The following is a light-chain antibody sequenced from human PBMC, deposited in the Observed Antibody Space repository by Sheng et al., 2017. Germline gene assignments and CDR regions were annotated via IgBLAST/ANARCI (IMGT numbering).Light chain of an antibody. CDR1: QDIDSS. CDR3: QQYNSNSRM. Sequence: DIQMTQSPSSLSASIGARVTITCRASQDIDSSVAWYQQKAGKAPKLLMYAASRLESGVPPRFSGSGSGTDYSLTISSLQPDDFATYYCQQYNSNSRMFGQGTKVEVK. V-gene: IGKV1-NL1*01. CDR2: AAS. J-gene: IGKJ1*01.